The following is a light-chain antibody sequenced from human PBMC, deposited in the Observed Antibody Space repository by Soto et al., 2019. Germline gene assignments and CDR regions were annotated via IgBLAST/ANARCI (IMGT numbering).Light chain of an antibody. Sequence: EIVLTQSPGTLSLSPGERATLSCRASQSVSSSYLAWYQQKPGQAPRLLIYGASSRATGIPDRFSGSGSGTKFTLTISSLQPDDFATYYCQQYNSYSPSTFGQGTKVDIK. J-gene: IGKJ1*01. CDR1: QSVSSSY. CDR3: QQYNSYSPST. V-gene: IGKV3-20*01. CDR2: GAS.